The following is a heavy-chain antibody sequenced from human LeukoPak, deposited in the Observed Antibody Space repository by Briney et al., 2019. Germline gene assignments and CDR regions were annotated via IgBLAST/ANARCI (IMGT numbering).Heavy chain of an antibody. CDR1: GFTFSSYG. D-gene: IGHD2-15*01. Sequence: PGGSLRLSCAASGFTFSSYGMHWVRQAPGKGLEWVAVISYDGSTKYYADSVKGRFNTSRDNSKNTLYLQMNSLRAEDTAVYCCARLYCSDGSCYSGYFDYWGQGTLVTVSS. V-gene: IGHV3-30*03. J-gene: IGHJ4*02. CDR2: ISYDGSTK. CDR3: ARLYCSDGSCYSGYFDY.